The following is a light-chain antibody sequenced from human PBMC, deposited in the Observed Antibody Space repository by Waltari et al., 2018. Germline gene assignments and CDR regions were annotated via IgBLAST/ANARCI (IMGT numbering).Light chain of an antibody. CDR3: QEYDDFPPYL. J-gene: IGKJ2*01. Sequence: DIQMTQSPSSLSASVGDRVTISCQASPDIKNLNWDQQKPGKAHKLLIYDSSNLEIGDPSRFSGRGSRTHFALTISNLQPEDVSTYYCQEYDDFPPYLFGQGTKVE. CDR2: DSS. V-gene: IGKV1-33*01. CDR1: PDIKN.